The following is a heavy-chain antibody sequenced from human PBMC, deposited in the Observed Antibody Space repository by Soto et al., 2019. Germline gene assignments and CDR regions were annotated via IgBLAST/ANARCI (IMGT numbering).Heavy chain of an antibody. CDR1: GGSFSGYY. Sequence: SETLSLTCAVYGGSFSGYYWSWIRQPPGEGLEWIGEINHSGSTNYNPSLKSRVTISVDTSKNQFSLKLSSVTAADTAVYYCARGRVKGIAARPLQKVNWFDPWGQGTLVTVSS. V-gene: IGHV4-34*01. J-gene: IGHJ5*02. D-gene: IGHD6-6*01. CDR3: ARGRVKGIAARPLQKVNWFDP. CDR2: INHSGST.